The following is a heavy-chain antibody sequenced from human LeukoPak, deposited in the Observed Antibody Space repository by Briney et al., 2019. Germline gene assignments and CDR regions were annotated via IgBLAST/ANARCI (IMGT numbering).Heavy chain of an antibody. J-gene: IGHJ5*02. CDR2: IKGDGSEK. D-gene: IGHD3-22*01. Sequence: GGSPRLSCAASGFRFSNYWMSWVRQAPGKGLEWVANIKGDGSEKNYVDSVKGRFTISRDSAKNSLNLQMNSLRVEDTAVYYCARGRQPYYDSSGYYPWGQGTLVTVSS. V-gene: IGHV3-7*05. CDR3: ARGRQPYYDSSGYYP. CDR1: GFRFSNYW.